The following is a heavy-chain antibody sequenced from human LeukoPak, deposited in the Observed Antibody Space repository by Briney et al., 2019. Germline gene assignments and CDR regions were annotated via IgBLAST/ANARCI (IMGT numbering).Heavy chain of an antibody. J-gene: IGHJ3*02. D-gene: IGHD3-22*01. CDR3: ASLSSGSAFDM. Sequence: SETLSLTCSVPGGSISSYYWSWLRQPAGKGLEWIGRMYTSGSTNYNPSLKSRVTMSLDTSKNQFSLQLSSVTAADTAVYYCASLSSGSAFDMWGQGTMVTVSS. CDR2: MYTSGST. V-gene: IGHV4-4*07. CDR1: GGSISSYY.